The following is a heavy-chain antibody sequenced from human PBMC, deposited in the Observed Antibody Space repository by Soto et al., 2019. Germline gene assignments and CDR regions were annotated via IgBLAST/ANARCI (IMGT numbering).Heavy chain of an antibody. J-gene: IGHJ6*02. V-gene: IGHV1-3*01. CDR1: GYTFTSYA. D-gene: IGHD3-9*01. CDR3: ARVGRIFYYGWFIYYCYGRAV. CDR2: INAGNGNT. Sequence: ASVKVSCKASGYTFTSYAMHWVRQAPGQRLEWMGWINAGNGNTKYSQKFQGRVTITRDTSASTAYMELSSLRSEDTAVYYCARVGRIFYYGWFIYYCYGRAVGAQGTRAPVSS.